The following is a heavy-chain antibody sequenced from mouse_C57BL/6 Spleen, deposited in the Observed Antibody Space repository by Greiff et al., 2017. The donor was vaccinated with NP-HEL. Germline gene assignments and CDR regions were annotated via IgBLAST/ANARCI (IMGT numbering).Heavy chain of an antibody. CDR2: IRLKSDNYAT. J-gene: IGHJ4*01. V-gene: IGHV6-3*01. Sequence: EVMLVESGGGLVQPGGSMKLSCVASGFTFSNYWMNWVRQSPEKGLEWVAQIRLKSDNYATHYAESVKGRFTISRDDSKSSVYLQMNNLRAEDTGIYYCTITTVVAEAMDYWGQGTSVTVSS. CDR3: TITTVVAEAMDY. CDR1: GFTFSNYW. D-gene: IGHD1-1*01.